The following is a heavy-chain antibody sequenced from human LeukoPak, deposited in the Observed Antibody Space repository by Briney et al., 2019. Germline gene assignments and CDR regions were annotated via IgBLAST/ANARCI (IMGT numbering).Heavy chain of an antibody. Sequence: PSQTLSLTCTVSGGSISSGSNYWSWIRQPAGKGLEWIGRTYTSGSTNYNPSLKSRVTISVDTSKNQFSLKLSSVTAADTAVYYCARGSSIFGVVIRDNWFDPWGQGTLVTVSS. D-gene: IGHD3-3*01. CDR2: TYTSGST. J-gene: IGHJ5*02. CDR1: GGSISSGSNY. V-gene: IGHV4-61*02. CDR3: ARGSSIFGVVIRDNWFDP.